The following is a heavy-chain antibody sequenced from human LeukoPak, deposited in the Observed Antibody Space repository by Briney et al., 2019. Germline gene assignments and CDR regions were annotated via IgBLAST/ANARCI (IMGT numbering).Heavy chain of an antibody. CDR1: GFTFSSFE. CDR3: ARGYRSPTY. D-gene: IGHD1-1*01. V-gene: IGHV3-48*03. Sequence: GGSLRLSCAASGFTFSSFEMKWVRQAPGKGLEWVSYISSGGSTIYYADSVKGRFTISRDNAKSSLYLQMNSLRAEDTAVYYCARGYRSPTYWGQGTLVSVSS. CDR2: ISSGGSTI. J-gene: IGHJ4*02.